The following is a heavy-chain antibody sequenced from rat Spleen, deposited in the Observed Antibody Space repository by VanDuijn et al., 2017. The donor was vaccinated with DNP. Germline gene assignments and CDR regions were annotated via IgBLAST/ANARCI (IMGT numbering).Heavy chain of an antibody. CDR3: ASLSSSPFDY. D-gene: IGHD1-2*01. CDR1: GFTFNYYW. J-gene: IGHJ2*01. V-gene: IGHV5S13*01. Sequence: EVQLVESGGDLVQPGRSLKLSCVASGFTFNYYWMTWIRQAPKEGLECVSIISTGGGNTYYRDSVKGRFTISRDNAKNTLYLQMNSLRSEDTATYYCASLSSSPFDYWGQGVMVTVSS. CDR2: ISTGGGNT.